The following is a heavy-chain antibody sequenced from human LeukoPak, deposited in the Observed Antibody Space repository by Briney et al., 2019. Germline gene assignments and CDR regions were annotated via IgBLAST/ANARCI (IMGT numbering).Heavy chain of an antibody. J-gene: IGHJ4*02. Sequence: ASVKVSCKASGYTFTGYYMHWVRQAPGQGLEWMGWINPNSGSTNYAHKFRGRVIMTRDTSISTAYMELRSLRSDDTAVYYCARIYKGDSYGNYWGQGTLVTVSS. CDR3: ARIYKGDSYGNY. D-gene: IGHD5-18*01. V-gene: IGHV1-2*02. CDR1: GYTFTGYY. CDR2: INPNSGST.